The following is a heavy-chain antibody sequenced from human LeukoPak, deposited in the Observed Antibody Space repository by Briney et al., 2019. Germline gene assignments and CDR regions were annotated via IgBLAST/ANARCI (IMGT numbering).Heavy chain of an antibody. CDR1: GYTFTSYD. J-gene: IGHJ6*03. V-gene: IGHV1-8*01. Sequence: ASVKVSCKASGYTFTSYDINWVRQATGHGLEWMGWMNPNSGNTGYAQKSQGRVTMTRNTSISTAYMELSSLRSEDTAVYYCARGKKQWLVKSYYYYYMDIWGKGTTVTVSS. D-gene: IGHD6-19*01. CDR2: MNPNSGNT. CDR3: ARGKKQWLVKSYYYYYMDI.